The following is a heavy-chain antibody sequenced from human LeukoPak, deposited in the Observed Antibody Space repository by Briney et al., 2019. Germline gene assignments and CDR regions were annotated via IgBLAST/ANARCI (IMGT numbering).Heavy chain of an antibody. D-gene: IGHD6-13*01. CDR2: IKGDGSDK. J-gene: IGHJ6*03. V-gene: IGHV3-7*01. CDR1: GFTLSSYW. Sequence: PGGSLRLSCAASGFTLSSYWMTWVRQAPGKGLEWVANIKGDGSDKHYVDSVKGRLTISRDNARNSLFLEMNSPRAEDTAVYYCARLTVYSSSWLAYYMDVWGKGTTVTVSS. CDR3: ARLTVYSSSWLAYYMDV.